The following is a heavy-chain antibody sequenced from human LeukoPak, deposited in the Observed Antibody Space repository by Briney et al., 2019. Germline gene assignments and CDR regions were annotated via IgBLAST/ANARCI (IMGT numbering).Heavy chain of an antibody. J-gene: IGHJ4*02. Sequence: GGSLRLSCAASGFTFSSYSMNWVRQAPGKGLEWVAVISYDGSNKYYADSVKGRFTISRDNSKNTLYLQMNSLRAEDTAVYYWAKEQRVYGSGSYYRGGFDYWGQGTLVTVSS. D-gene: IGHD3-10*01. CDR2: ISYDGSNK. CDR3: AKEQRVYGSGSYYRGGFDY. V-gene: IGHV3-30*18. CDR1: GFTFSSYS.